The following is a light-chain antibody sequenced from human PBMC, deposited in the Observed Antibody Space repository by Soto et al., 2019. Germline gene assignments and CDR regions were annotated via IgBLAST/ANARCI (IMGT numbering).Light chain of an antibody. CDR2: GAS. V-gene: IGKV3-15*01. CDR3: QQYNNWPPRT. J-gene: IGKJ2*01. Sequence: EIVLPQSPATLSFSPGERATLSCRPSQGVRSTLAWYQQKPGQAPRLLIYGASTRATGIPARFSGSGSGTEFTLTISSLQSEDFAVYYCQQYNNWPPRTFGQGTKLEIK. CDR1: QGVRST.